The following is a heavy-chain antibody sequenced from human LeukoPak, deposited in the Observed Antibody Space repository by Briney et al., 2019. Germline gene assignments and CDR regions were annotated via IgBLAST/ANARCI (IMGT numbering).Heavy chain of an antibody. CDR2: IYYSGST. D-gene: IGHD3-9*01. J-gene: IGHJ1*01. CDR3: ARGERDILTGYYSWYFQH. CDR1: GGSISSYY. Sequence: SETLSLTCTVSGGSISSYYWSWIRQPPGKGLEWIGYIYYSGSTNYNPSLKSRVTISVDTSKNQFSLKLSSVTAADTAVYYCARGERDILTGYYSWYFQHWGQGTLVTVSS. V-gene: IGHV4-59*12.